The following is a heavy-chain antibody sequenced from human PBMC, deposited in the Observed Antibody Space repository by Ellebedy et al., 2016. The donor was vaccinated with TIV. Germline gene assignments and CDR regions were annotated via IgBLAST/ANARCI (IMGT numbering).Heavy chain of an antibody. D-gene: IGHD4-23*01. Sequence: AASVKVSCKASGYTFTGYYMHWVRQAPGQGLEWMGWINPNSGGTNYAQKFQGRVTMPRDTSISTAYMKLSRLRSDDTAGYYCASLPSSGGNSGYYYGMDVWGQGTTVTVSS. V-gene: IGHV1-2*02. CDR1: GYTFTGYY. J-gene: IGHJ6*02. CDR2: INPNSGGT. CDR3: ASLPSSGGNSGYYYGMDV.